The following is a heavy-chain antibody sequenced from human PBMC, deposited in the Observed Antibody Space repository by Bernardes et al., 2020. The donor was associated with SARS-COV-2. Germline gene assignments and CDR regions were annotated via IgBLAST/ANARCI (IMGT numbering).Heavy chain of an antibody. CDR3: ACAPSEMLRGY. D-gene: IGHD3-10*01. V-gene: IGHV3-33*01. J-gene: IGHJ4*02. Sequence: GSLRLSCAASGFTFSSYGMHWVRQAPGKGLEWVAVIWYDGSNKYYADSVKGRFTISRDNSKNTLFLQMNSLRAEDTAVYYCACAPSEMLRGYWGQGTLVTVSS. CDR2: IWYDGSNK. CDR1: GFTFSSYG.